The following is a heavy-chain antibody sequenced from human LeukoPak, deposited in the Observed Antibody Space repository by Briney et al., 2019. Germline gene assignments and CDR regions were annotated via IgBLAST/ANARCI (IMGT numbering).Heavy chain of an antibody. V-gene: IGHV4-59*01. CDR1: GGSISSYY. Sequence: SETLSLTCTVSGGSISSYYWSWIRQPPGKGLEWIGYIYYGGSTNYNPSLKSRVTISVDTSKNQFSLKLSSVTAADTAVYYCARVGAANEYYWGQGTLVTVSS. D-gene: IGHD1-1*01. J-gene: IGHJ4*02. CDR3: ARVGAANEYY. CDR2: IYYGGST.